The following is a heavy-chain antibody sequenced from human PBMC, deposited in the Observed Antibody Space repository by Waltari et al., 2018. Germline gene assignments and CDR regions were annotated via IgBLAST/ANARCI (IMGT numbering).Heavy chain of an antibody. J-gene: IGHJ3*02. CDR1: GFTFSSYA. Sequence: EVQLLESGGGLVQPGGSLRLSCAASGFTFSSYAMSWVRQAPGKGLEWVSVIYSGGSTYYADSVKGRFTISRDNSKNTLYLQMNSLRAEDTAVYYCARARGYYYDSSADAFDIWGQGTMVTVSS. D-gene: IGHD3-22*01. V-gene: IGHV3-23*03. CDR3: ARARGYYYDSSADAFDI. CDR2: IYSGGST.